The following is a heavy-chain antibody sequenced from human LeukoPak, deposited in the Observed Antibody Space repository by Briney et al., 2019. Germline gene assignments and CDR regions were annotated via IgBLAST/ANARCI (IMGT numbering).Heavy chain of an antibody. Sequence: PSETLSLTCAVYGGSFSGYYWSWIRQPPGKGLEWIGEINHSGSTNYNPSLKSRVTISVDTSKNQFSLKLSSVTAADTAVYYCALPTYYYDSSGYPRYYFDYWGRGTLVTVSS. J-gene: IGHJ4*02. D-gene: IGHD3-22*01. V-gene: IGHV4-34*01. CDR1: GGSFSGYY. CDR2: INHSGST. CDR3: ALPTYYYDSSGYPRYYFDY.